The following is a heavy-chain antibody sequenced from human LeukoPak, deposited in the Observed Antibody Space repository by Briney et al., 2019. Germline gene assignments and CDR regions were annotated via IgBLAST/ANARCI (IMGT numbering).Heavy chain of an antibody. V-gene: IGHV4-39*01. CDR2: IYYSGST. Sequence: PSETLSLTCTVSGGSISSSSYYWGWIRQPPGKGLEWIGSIYYSGSTYYNPSLKSRVTISVDTSKNQFSLKLSSVTAADTAVYYCARRFRKRATIGYWGQGTLVTVSS. J-gene: IGHJ4*02. CDR1: GGSISSSSYY. CDR3: ARRFRKRATIGY. D-gene: IGHD5-24*01.